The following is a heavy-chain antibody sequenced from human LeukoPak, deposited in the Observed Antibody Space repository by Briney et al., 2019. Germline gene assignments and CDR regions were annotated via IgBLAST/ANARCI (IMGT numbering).Heavy chain of an antibody. CDR1: GGSISSHY. J-gene: IGHJ4*02. CDR3: ARTAGIAAALDY. CDR2: IYYSGST. Sequence: SETLSLTCTVSGGSISSHYWSWIRQPPGKGLEWIGYIYYSGSTNYNPSLKGRVTISVDTSKNQFSLKLSSVTAADTAVYYCARTAGIAAALDYWGQGTLVTVSS. V-gene: IGHV4-59*11. D-gene: IGHD6-13*01.